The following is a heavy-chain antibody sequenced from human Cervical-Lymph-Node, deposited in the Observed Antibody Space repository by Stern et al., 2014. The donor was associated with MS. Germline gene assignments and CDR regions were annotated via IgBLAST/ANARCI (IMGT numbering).Heavy chain of an antibody. CDR2: IYYGWSP. V-gene: IGHV4-59*01. Sequence: QVQLQESGPGLVKPSETLSLTCTVSGGSISSYYWSWIRPPPGKGLEWIGYIYYGWSPNYNPSLKSRVTISVDTSKNQFSLKLSSVTTADTAVYYCARGIAVAGRKAFDIWGQGTMVTVSS. CDR1: GGSISSYY. D-gene: IGHD6-19*01. CDR3: ARGIAVAGRKAFDI. J-gene: IGHJ3*02.